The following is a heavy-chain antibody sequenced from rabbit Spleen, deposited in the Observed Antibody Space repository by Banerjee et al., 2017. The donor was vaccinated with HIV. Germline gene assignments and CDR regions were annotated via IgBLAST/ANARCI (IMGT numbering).Heavy chain of an antibody. CDR1: GFSFSSNYW. V-gene: IGHV1S45*01. CDR3: ARDLVAVIGWNFNL. CDR2: IYTSSSGTT. J-gene: IGHJ4*01. D-gene: IGHD1-1*01. Sequence: QEQLEESGGDLVKPEGSLTLTCTASGFSFSSNYWICWVRQAPGKGLEWIGCIYTSSSGTTYYASWAKGRFTISKTSSTTVTLQMTSLTAADMATYFCARDLVAVIGWNFNLWGPGTLVTVS.